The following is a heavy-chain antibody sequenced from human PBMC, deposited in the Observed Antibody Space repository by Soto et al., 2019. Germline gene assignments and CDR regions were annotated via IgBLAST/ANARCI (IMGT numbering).Heavy chain of an antibody. Sequence: GGSLRLSCAASGFAFSSYSMDWVRQAPGRGLEWVSYIKSSSSTIYYADSVEGRFTISRDNARNILYLQMNSLRDEDTAVYYCAREYGIYFDCWGPGTLVTVSS. CDR3: AREYGIYFDC. J-gene: IGHJ4*02. CDR1: GFAFSSYS. CDR2: IKSSSSTI. D-gene: IGHD2-8*01. V-gene: IGHV3-48*02.